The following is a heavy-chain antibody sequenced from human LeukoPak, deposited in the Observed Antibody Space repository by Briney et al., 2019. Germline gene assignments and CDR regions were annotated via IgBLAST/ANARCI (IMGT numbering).Heavy chain of an antibody. J-gene: IGHJ4*02. CDR2: IAFDDTDR. V-gene: IGHV3-30*04. Sequence: GGSLRLSCAASGFIFGDYAMHWVRQAPGKGLERVAAIAFDDTDRYYIDSVKGRFTISRDDSKNTLYLRMTSLRAEDTAVYYCTNSDDYGDYWGQGTLVTVSS. CDR3: TNSDDYGDY. CDR1: GFIFGDYA.